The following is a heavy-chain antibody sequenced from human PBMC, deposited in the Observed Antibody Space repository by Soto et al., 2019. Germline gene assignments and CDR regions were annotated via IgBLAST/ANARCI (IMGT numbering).Heavy chain of an antibody. CDR1: GFTFSSYA. CDR2: ISDSGGST. J-gene: IGHJ4*02. CDR3: ATPSYHHDSSGPKLRGY. D-gene: IGHD3-22*01. Sequence: PGGSLRLSCAASGFTFSSYAMSWVRQAPGKGLEWVSAISDSGGSTYYADSVKGRFTISRDNSKNTLYLQMNSLRAEDTAVYYCATPSYHHDSSGPKLRGYWGQGTQVTVSS. V-gene: IGHV3-23*01.